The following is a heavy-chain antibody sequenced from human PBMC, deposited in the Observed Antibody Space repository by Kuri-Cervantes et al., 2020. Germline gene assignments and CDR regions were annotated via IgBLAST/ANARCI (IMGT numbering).Heavy chain of an antibody. D-gene: IGHD3-3*01. V-gene: IGHV3-21*01. CDR2: ISSSSSYI. J-gene: IGHJ4*02. CDR1: GFTFSSYS. Sequence: GESLKISCAASGFTFSSYSMNWVRQAPGKGLEWVSSISSSSSYIYYADSVKGRFTISRDNAKNSLYPQMNSLRAEDTAVYYCARAVPGLEGGFDYWGQGTLVTVSS. CDR3: ARAVPGLEGGFDY.